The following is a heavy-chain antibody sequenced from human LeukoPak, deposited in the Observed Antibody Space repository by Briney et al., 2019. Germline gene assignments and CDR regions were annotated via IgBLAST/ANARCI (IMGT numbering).Heavy chain of an antibody. CDR2: IYYSVST. CDR3: ARDIGSPFGGDYYGMDV. CDR1: GGSISSSSYY. Sequence: PSETLSLTCTVSGGSISSSSYYWGWIRQPPGKGLEWIGYIYYSVSTNYNPSLKSRVTISVDTSKNQFSLKLSSVTAADTAVYYCARDIGSPFGGDYYGMDVWGQGTTVTVSS. V-gene: IGHV4-61*01. D-gene: IGHD3-10*01. J-gene: IGHJ6*02.